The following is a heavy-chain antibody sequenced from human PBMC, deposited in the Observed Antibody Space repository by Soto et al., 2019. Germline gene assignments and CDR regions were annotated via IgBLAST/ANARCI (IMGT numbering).Heavy chain of an antibody. D-gene: IGHD1-26*01. CDR1: GYTFTGHY. Sequence: QVQLVQSGAEVKKPGASVKVSCKASGYTFTGHYIHWVRQAPEQGPEWMGEIGPESGATRYAQKFQGRVNMTRDTSITTVYMELKNLSPDDTAVYYCGRGRSGQIVVFYWGQGTPVTVSS. CDR3: GRGRSGQIVVFY. V-gene: IGHV1-2*02. J-gene: IGHJ4*02. CDR2: IGPESGAT.